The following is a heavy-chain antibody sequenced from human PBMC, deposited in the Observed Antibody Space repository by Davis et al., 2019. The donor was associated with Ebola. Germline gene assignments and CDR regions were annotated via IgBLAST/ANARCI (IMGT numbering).Heavy chain of an antibody. J-gene: IGHJ6*04. CDR3: AKGGSGWPSDYSYGMGV. Sequence: GESLKISCAASGFTFNQYAMTWARQAPGKGLEWVSAVTSSGGGTYYADSVKGRFTISRDNSKNTLYLQMNSLRVEDTAVYYCAKGGSGWPSDYSYGMGVWGKGTTVTVSS. CDR2: VTSSGGGT. CDR1: GFTFNQYA. V-gene: IGHV3-23*01. D-gene: IGHD6-19*01.